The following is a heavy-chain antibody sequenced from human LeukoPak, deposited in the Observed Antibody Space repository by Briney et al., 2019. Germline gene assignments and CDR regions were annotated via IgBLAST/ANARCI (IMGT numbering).Heavy chain of an antibody. J-gene: IGHJ3*02. CDR3: ARGGGGWPIDAFDI. Sequence: PSETLSLTCTVSGGSISSSSYYWGWIRQPPGKGPEWIGSTYYSGSTYYNPSLKSRVTISVDTSKNQFSLKLSSVTAAGTAVYYCARGGGGWPIDAFDIWGQGTMVTVSS. D-gene: IGHD6-19*01. CDR2: TYYSGST. V-gene: IGHV4-39*07. CDR1: GGSISSSSYY.